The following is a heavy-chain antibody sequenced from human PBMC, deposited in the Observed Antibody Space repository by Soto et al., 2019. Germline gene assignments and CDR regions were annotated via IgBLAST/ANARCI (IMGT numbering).Heavy chain of an antibody. V-gene: IGHV1-69*16. CDR3: ATTHFYETDGVFDYFDY. D-gene: IGHD3-22*01. CDR1: GGTLRRNT. Sequence: VKVSCKASGGTLRRNTLCWVRQAQGQGLEWMGGITAFLGTTNYAQKFQGRVTITADESTATAYLELSSLRSEDTAVYYCATTHFYETDGVFDYFDYWRQGTLVTVSS. J-gene: IGHJ4*01. CDR2: ITAFLGTT.